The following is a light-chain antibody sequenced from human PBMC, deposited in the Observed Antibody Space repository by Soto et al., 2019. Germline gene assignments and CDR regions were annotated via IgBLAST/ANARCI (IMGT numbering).Light chain of an antibody. CDR2: LNSDGSH. Sequence: QPVLTQSPSASASLGASVKLTCTLSSGHSSYAIAWHQQQPEKGPRYLMKLNSDGSHSKGDGIPDRFSGSSSGAERYLTISSLQSEYEADYYCQTWGTGIDVVFGGGTKVTVL. CDR1: SGHSSYA. J-gene: IGLJ2*01. CDR3: QTWGTGIDVV. V-gene: IGLV4-69*01.